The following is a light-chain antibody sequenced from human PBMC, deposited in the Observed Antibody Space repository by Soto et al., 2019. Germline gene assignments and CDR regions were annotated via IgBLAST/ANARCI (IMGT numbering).Light chain of an antibody. Sequence: QSDLTQPASVSGSPGQSITISCTGTSSDVGGYNYVSWYQQHPGKAPKLMIYEVSNRPSGVSNRFSGSKSGNTASLTISGLQAEDEADYYCSSYTSSSTLLFGGGTKVTVL. CDR3: SSYTSSSTLL. J-gene: IGLJ2*01. CDR1: SSDVGGYNY. CDR2: EVS. V-gene: IGLV2-14*01.